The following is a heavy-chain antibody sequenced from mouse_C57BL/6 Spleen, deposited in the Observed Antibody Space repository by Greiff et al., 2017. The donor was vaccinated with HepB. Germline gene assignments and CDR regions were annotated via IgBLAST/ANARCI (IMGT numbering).Heavy chain of an antibody. D-gene: IGHD2-3*01. Sequence: VQLQQSGPELVKPGASVKISCKASGYTFTDYYMNWVKQSHGKSLEWIGDINPNNGGTSYNQKFKGKATLTVDKSSSTAYMELRSLTSEDSAVYYCAGGDDGGYYYAMDYWGQGTSVTVSS. CDR3: AGGDDGGYYYAMDY. V-gene: IGHV1-26*01. CDR2: INPNNGGT. J-gene: IGHJ4*01. CDR1: GYTFTDYY.